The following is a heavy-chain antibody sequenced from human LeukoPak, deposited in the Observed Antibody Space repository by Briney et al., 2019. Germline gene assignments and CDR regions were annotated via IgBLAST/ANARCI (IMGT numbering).Heavy chain of an antibody. J-gene: IGHJ4*02. CDR3: ARMESTTVTAIDY. CDR1: GFTFSVYS. Sequence: GGSLRLSCATSGFTFSVYSINWVRQAPGKGLEWVSSISRSGTLIYYADSVKGRFSISRDNAKNSLYLQMNSLSAEDTAVYYCARMESTTVTAIDYWGQGTLVTVSS. D-gene: IGHD4-17*01. CDR2: ISRSGTLI. V-gene: IGHV3-21*01.